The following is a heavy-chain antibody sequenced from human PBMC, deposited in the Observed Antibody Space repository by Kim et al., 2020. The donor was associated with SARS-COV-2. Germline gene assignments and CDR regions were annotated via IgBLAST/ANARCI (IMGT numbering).Heavy chain of an antibody. J-gene: IGHJ6*02. CDR2: ISGSGGST. CDR1: GFTFSSYA. CDR3: AKDLATAAGTESDYYGMDV. Sequence: GGSLRLSCAASGFTFSSYAMSWVRQAPGKGLEWVSAISGSGGSTYYADSVKGRFTISRDNSKNTLYLQMNSLRAEDTAVYYCAKDLATAAGTESDYYGMDVWGQGTTVTVSS. V-gene: IGHV3-23*01. D-gene: IGHD6-13*01.